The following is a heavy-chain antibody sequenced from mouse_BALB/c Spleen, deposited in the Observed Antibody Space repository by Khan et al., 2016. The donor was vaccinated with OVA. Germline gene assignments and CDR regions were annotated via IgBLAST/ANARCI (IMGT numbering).Heavy chain of an antibody. Sequence: EVELVESGGDLVKPGGSLKLSCAASGFIFSSYSMSWVRQTPDKRLEWVATISSGGDYTYYPDNVKGRFTITRDTANNTLYLHMSSLKFVDTGMYYCSSHLTGSFAYWGQGTLVTVSA. CDR1: GFIFSSYS. J-gene: IGHJ3*01. CDR2: ISSGGDYT. V-gene: IGHV5-6*01. D-gene: IGHD4-1*01. CDR3: SSHLTGSFAY.